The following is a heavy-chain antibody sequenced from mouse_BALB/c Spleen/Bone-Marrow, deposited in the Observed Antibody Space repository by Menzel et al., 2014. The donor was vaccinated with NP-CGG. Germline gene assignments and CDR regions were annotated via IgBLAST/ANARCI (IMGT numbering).Heavy chain of an antibody. CDR3: ARSLYDYDAMDY. CDR2: ISSGGSYT. Sequence: EVHLVESGGGLVKPGGSLKLSCAASGFTFXSYAMSWVRQTPEKRLEWVPTISSGGSYTYYADSGKGRLTISRDNAKNTLYLQMSSLRSEDTAMYYCARSLYDYDAMDYWGQGTSVAVSS. V-gene: IGHV5-9-3*01. J-gene: IGHJ4*01. D-gene: IGHD1-1*01. CDR1: GFTFXSYA.